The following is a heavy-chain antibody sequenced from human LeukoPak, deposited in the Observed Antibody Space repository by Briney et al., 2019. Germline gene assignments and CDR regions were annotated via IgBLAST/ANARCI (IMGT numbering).Heavy chain of an antibody. CDR2: MRDDGSDI. Sequence: PGGSLRLSCEASGFTFKTYGMHWVRQAPGKGLEWVAVMRDDGSDIYYADSVKGRFTISRDNSKNTLYLQMNSLRAEDTAVYYCARDQSPKWGSGERYFDYWGQGTLVTVSS. CDR1: GFTFKTYG. J-gene: IGHJ4*02. CDR3: ARDQSPKWGSGERYFDY. D-gene: IGHD7-27*01. V-gene: IGHV3-33*01.